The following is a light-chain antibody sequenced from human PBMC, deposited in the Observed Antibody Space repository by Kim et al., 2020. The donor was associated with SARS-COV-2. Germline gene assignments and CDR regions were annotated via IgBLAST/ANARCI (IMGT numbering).Light chain of an antibody. CDR3: QHRKT. CDR2: DAS. V-gene: IGKV1-5*01. J-gene: IGKJ1*01. CDR1: QYITRG. Sequence: STLCASVGDRVTITWRASQYITRGLAWYQQKPGKAPKLLIYDASTLDSGVPSRCRGSGSGTEFTLTISSLQPDDFASYYCQHRKTFGQGTKVDIK.